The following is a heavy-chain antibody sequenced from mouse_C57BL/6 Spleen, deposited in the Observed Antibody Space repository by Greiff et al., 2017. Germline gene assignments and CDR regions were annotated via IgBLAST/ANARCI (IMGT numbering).Heavy chain of an antibody. D-gene: IGHD1-1*01. J-gene: IGHJ4*01. CDR1: GYTFTSYG. Sequence: FQLQQSGAELARPGASVKLSCKASGYTFTSYGISWVKQRTGPGLEWIGEIYPRSGNTYYNEKFKGKATLTADKSSSTAYMELRSLTSEDSAVYFCAREDYGSSYNYAMDYWGQGTSVTVSS. V-gene: IGHV1-81*01. CDR3: AREDYGSSYNYAMDY. CDR2: IYPRSGNT.